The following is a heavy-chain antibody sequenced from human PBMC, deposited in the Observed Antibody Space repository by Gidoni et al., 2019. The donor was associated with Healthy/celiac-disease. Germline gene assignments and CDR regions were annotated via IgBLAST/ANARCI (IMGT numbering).Heavy chain of an antibody. CDR3: ARDARVLMVYAFDYYGMDV. V-gene: IGHV3-48*02. J-gene: IGHJ6*02. CDR2: ISSSSSTI. CDR1: GFTFSSYS. Sequence: EVQLVESGGGLVQPGGSLRLSCAASGFTFSSYSMNWVRQAPGKGLEWVSYISSSSSTIYYADSVKGRFTISRDNAKNSLYLQMNSLRDEDTAVYYCARDARVLMVYAFDYYGMDVWGQGTTVTVSS. D-gene: IGHD2-8*01.